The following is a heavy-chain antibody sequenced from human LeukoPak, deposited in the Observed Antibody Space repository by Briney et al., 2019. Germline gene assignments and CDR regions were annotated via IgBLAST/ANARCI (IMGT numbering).Heavy chain of an antibody. CDR1: GYTFTSCG. CDR2: ISAYNGNT. J-gene: IGHJ6*03. V-gene: IGHV1-18*01. D-gene: IGHD2-15*01. CDR3: ARKYCSGGSCYVDSNYYYYMDV. Sequence: GASVKVSCKASGYTFTSCGISWVRQAPGQGLEWMGWISAYNGNTNYAQKLQGRVTMTTDTSTSTAYMELRSLRSDDTAVYYCARKYCSGGSCYVDSNYYYYMDVWGKGTTVTVSS.